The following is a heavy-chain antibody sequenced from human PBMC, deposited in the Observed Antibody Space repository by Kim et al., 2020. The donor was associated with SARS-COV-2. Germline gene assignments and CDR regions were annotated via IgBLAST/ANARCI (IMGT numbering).Heavy chain of an antibody. CDR3: ATIFGVAGRDY. J-gene: IGHJ4*02. D-gene: IGHD3-3*01. CDR2: T. V-gene: IGHV3-43*01. Sequence: THYAYSVKGRFTISRDNSKNSLYLQMNSLRTDDTALYYCATIFGVAGRDYWGQGTLVTVSS.